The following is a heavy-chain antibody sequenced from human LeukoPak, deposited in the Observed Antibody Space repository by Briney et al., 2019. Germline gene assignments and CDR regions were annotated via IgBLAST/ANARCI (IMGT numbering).Heavy chain of an antibody. CDR2: VSGSGGTT. J-gene: IGHJ5*02. D-gene: IGHD1-26*01. V-gene: IGHV3-23*01. CDR1: GFIFSSDA. CDR3: AKEGAYAALNA. Sequence: GGSLRLSCAASGFIFSSDAMNWVRQAPGKGLDWVSGVSGSGGTTVYADSVKGRFTISRDNSKNTLYLQMNSLRAEDTAVYYCAKEGAYAALNAWGQGTLVSVSS.